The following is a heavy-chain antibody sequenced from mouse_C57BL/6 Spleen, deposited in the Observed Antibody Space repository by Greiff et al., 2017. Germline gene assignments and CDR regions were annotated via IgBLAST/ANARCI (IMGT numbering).Heavy chain of an antibody. J-gene: IGHJ2*01. CDR2: IKSKSNNYVT. Sequence: EVKLVESGGGLVQPKGSLKLSCAAPGFSFNTYAMNWVRQAPGPGLEWVARIKSKSNNYVTYYPVSMKDSITITRDDSENMLYQQMNNMKTEEATMYYCGRHCYSFDYWGQGTTLTVSS. V-gene: IGHV10-1*01. CDR3: GRHCYSFDY. CDR1: GFSFNTYA. D-gene: IGHD2-12*01.